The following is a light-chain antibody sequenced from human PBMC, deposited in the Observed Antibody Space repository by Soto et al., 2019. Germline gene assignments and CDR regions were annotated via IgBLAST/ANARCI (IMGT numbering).Light chain of an antibody. V-gene: IGLV2-11*01. CDR3: CSYAYNYVV. Sequence: QSVLTQPRSVSGSPGQSVTISCTGTSSDVGRYNYVSWYQHHPGKVPKLMIYDVSQRPSGVPDRFSASKSGNTASLTISGLQAGDEADYYCCSYAYNYVVFGGGTKLTVL. CDR2: DVS. CDR1: SSDVGRYNY. J-gene: IGLJ2*01.